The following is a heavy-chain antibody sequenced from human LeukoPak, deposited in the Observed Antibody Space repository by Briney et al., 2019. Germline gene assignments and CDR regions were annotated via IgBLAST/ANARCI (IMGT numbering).Heavy chain of an antibody. D-gene: IGHD3-22*01. CDR3: ARDYYDSSGRPFDI. J-gene: IGHJ3*02. CDR1: GFTVSSNY. CDR2: IYSGGST. V-gene: IGHV3-53*01. Sequence: GGSLRLSCAASGFTVSSNYMSWVRQAPGKGLEWVSVIYSGGSTYYADSVKGRFTISRDNSKNTLYLQMNSLRAEDTAVYYCARDYYDSSGRPFDIWGQGTMVTVSS.